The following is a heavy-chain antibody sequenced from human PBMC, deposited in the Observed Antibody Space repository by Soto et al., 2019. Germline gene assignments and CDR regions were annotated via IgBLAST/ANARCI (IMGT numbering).Heavy chain of an antibody. D-gene: IGHD5-18*01. CDR1: GYTFTSYA. CDR3: ARSGYSYGPNPLLY. CDR2: INAGNGNT. J-gene: IGHJ4*02. Sequence: GASVKVSWKASGYTFTSYAMHWVRQAPGQRLEWMGWINAGNGNTKYSQKFQGRVTITRDTSASTAYMELSSLRSEDTAVYYCARSGYSYGPNPLLYWGQGTLVTVSS. V-gene: IGHV1-3*01.